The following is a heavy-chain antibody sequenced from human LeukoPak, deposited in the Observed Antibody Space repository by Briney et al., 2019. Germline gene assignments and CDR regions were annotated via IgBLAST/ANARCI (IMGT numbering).Heavy chain of an antibody. CDR1: GFTFSSYW. CDR2: IYSDGSSK. D-gene: IGHD3-10*01. V-gene: IGHV3-74*03. CDR3: ARGWVPSDITKN. J-gene: IGHJ3*01. Sequence: GGSLRLSCAASGFTFSSYWMHWVRQAPGKGLVWVSRIYSDGSSKTYAASVKGRFTISRDNAENTLYQQMNSLRAEDTAVYYCARGWVPSDITKNWGQGTLVTVSS.